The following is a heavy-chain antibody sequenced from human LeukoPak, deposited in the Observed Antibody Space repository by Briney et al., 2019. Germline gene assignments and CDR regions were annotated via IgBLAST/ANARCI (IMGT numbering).Heavy chain of an antibody. CDR3: ARGYSYGYSPDYYGMDV. Sequence: SSETLSLTCTVSGGSISSYYWSWLRQPPGKGLEWIGYIYYSGSTNYNPSLKSRVTISVDTSKNQFSLKLSSVTAADTAVYYCARGYSYGYSPDYYGMDVWGQGTTVTVSS. J-gene: IGHJ6*02. V-gene: IGHV4-59*08. D-gene: IGHD5-18*01. CDR1: GGSISSYY. CDR2: IYYSGST.